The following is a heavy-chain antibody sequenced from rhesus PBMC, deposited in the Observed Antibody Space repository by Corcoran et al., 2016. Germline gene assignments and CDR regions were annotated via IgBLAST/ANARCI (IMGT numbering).Heavy chain of an antibody. CDR3: ARIVSNYFYWYFDI. V-gene: IGHV3-16*01. CDR2: KKKKANSEKT. J-gene: IGHJ2*01. CDR1: GFTFRNYW. D-gene: IGHD4-23*01. Sequence: EVQLVESGGGLVQPGGSLRLSCSASGFTFRNYWLSWVRQKKKKANSEKTANAKSVKGRCTISRDDAKNTLYLQMNSLKTEDTAVYYWARIVSNYFYWYFDIWGPGTPITISS.